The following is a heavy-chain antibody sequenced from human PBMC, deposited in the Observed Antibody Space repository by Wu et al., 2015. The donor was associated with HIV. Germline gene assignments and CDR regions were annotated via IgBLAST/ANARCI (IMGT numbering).Heavy chain of an antibody. D-gene: IGHD7-27*01. V-gene: IGHV1-8*03. CDR3: AXDFYRWGPTDAFDI. J-gene: IGHJ3*02. CDR2: MNPNSGST. Sequence: QVQLVQSGAEVKKPGASVKVSCKASGYTFTTYDINWVRQATGQGLEWMGWMNPNSGSTGYTQKFQGRVTFTRNTFENTAYMEMSSLSSEDTAVYYCAXDFYRWGPTDAFDIWGQGTMVTVSS. CDR1: GYTFTTYD.